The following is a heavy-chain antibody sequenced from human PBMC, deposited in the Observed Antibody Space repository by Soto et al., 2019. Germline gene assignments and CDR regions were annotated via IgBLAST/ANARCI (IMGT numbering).Heavy chain of an antibody. D-gene: IGHD2-21*01. Sequence: GGSLRLSCEASGFIFTTNSMNWVRQVPGKGLQWLSCISSSGTFKYYGDSVKGRFTISRDNAKNSLYLQMNNLSGEDTGLYYCASVHIYRGTVCCGTDSWGPGTPVTVSS. CDR2: ISSSGTFK. V-gene: IGHV3-21*01. J-gene: IGHJ4*03. CDR1: GFIFTTNS. CDR3: ASVHIYRGTVCCGTDS.